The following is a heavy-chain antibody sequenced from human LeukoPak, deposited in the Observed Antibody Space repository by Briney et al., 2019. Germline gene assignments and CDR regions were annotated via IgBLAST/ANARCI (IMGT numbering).Heavy chain of an antibody. CDR2: ISSSSSYI. J-gene: IGHJ4*02. CDR1: GFTFSSYS. V-gene: IGHV3-21*01. Sequence: PGGSLRLSCAASGFTFSSYSMNWVRQAPGKGLEWVSSISSSSSYIYYADSVKGRFTISRDNAKNSLYLQMNSLRAEDTAVYYCARDRHDRSGYDPFDYWGQGTLVTVSS. D-gene: IGHD3-22*01. CDR3: ARDRHDRSGYDPFDY.